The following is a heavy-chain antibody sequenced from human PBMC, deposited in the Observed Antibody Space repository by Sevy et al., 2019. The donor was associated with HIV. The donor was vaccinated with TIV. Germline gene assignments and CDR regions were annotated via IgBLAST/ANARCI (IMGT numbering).Heavy chain of an antibody. CDR3: ARDARPPTGDQFDY. J-gene: IGHJ4*02. Sequence: ASVKVSCKASGYTFTTYGISWVRQAPGQGLEWMGWISAYNGNTNYAQKLQGRVTMTTEKSTNTAYMELRSLRSDDTAVYYCARDARPPTGDQFDYWGQGTLVTVSS. CDR2: ISAYNGNT. V-gene: IGHV1-18*01. CDR1: GYTFTTYG. D-gene: IGHD7-27*01.